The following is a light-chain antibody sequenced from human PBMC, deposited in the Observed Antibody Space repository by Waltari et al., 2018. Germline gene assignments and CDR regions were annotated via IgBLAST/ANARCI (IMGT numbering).Light chain of an antibody. Sequence: EIVLTHSSGTPSLSPGERATLSCTASQTVRTTYLAWYQQKPGQAPTLLLYGASSRATGIPDRFSGSGSGTDFSLTISSLEPEDFAVYYCQQYDISPLTFGGGTKVEIK. V-gene: IGKV3-20*01. CDR2: GAS. CDR3: QQYDISPLT. J-gene: IGKJ4*01. CDR1: QTVRTTY.